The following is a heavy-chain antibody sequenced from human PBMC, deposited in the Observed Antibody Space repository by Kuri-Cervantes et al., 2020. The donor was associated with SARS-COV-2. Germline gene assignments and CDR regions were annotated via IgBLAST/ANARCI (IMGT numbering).Heavy chain of an antibody. CDR2: IPSAGGT. D-gene: IGHD2-2*01. V-gene: IGHV4-39*01. Sequence: GSLRLSCTVSGGSISSPNYDWGWIRQPPGKGLEWIGSIPSAGGTYYSPFLKSRVTISVDTSKNQFSLKSTSVTAADTAVYYCARQPCTSPSCYLGDDAFDIWGQGTMVTVSS. CDR3: ARQPCTSPSCYLGDDAFDI. CDR1: GGSISSPNYD. J-gene: IGHJ3*02.